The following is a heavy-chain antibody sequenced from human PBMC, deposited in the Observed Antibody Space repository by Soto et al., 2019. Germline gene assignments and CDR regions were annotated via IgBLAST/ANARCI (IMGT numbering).Heavy chain of an antibody. CDR3: ARENWFFDY. D-gene: IGHD3-10*01. V-gene: IGHV3-7*01. CDR1: GFSFEIYW. CDR2: INPDGSGE. Sequence: GGSLRLSCAASGFSFEIYWMGWVRQAPGKGREWVANINPDGSGEYYLDSVKGRFTISRDNAKNSVYLQMNSLVGDDTAVYYCARENWFFDYWGQGTPVTVSS. J-gene: IGHJ4*02.